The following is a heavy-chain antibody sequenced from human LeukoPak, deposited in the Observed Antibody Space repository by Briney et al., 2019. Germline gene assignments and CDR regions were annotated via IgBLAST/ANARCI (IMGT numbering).Heavy chain of an antibody. Sequence: GGSLRLSCAASGFTFSIYAMSWVRQAPGKGLEWVANIKPDESEKFYVDSVKGRFTISRDNAKNSLYLQMNSLRAEDTAVYYCARSPDGFDYWGQGTLVTVSS. CDR3: ARSPDGFDY. CDR2: IKPDESEK. V-gene: IGHV3-7*01. CDR1: GFTFSIYA. J-gene: IGHJ4*02.